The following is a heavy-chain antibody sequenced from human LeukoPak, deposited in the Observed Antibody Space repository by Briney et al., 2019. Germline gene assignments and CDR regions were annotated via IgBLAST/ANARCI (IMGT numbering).Heavy chain of an antibody. CDR3: AKEHSSGWPNLDS. V-gene: IGHV3-43*01. D-gene: IGHD6-19*01. J-gene: IGHJ4*02. Sequence: GGSLRLSCAASGFTFDRYTIHWVRQAPGKGLEWVSLMRGRFTISRGNSKNSLYLQMNSLRTEDTALYYCAKEHSSGWPNLDSWGRGTLVTVSS. CDR1: GFTFDRYT.